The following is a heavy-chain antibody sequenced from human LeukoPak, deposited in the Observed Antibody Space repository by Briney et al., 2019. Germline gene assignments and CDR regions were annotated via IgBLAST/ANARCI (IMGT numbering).Heavy chain of an antibody. D-gene: IGHD6-13*01. CDR1: GHTFTSYD. J-gene: IGHJ4*02. CDR3: ARRIAAAGVGIVY. CDR2: MNPDSGNT. Sequence: ASVKVSCKASGHTFTSYDINLVRQATGQGLEWMGWMNPDSGNTGYAQKFQGRVTMTRNPSISTAYMEPSSLTSEDTAVYYCARRIAAAGVGIVYWGQGTLVTVSS. V-gene: IGHV1-8*01.